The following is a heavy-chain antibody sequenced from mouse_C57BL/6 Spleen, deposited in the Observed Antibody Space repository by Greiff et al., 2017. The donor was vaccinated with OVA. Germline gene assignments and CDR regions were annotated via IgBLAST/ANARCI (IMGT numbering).Heavy chain of an antibody. V-gene: IGHV1-50*01. Sequence: VQLQESGAELVKPGASVKLSCKASGYTFTSYWMQWVKQRPGQGLEWIGEIDPSDSSTNYNQKFKGKATLTVDTSSSTAYMQLSSLTSEDSAVYYCARQGNYEGYWGQGTLVTVSA. CDR1: GYTFTSYW. CDR2: IDPSDSST. J-gene: IGHJ3*01. CDR3: ARQGNYEGY. D-gene: IGHD2-1*01.